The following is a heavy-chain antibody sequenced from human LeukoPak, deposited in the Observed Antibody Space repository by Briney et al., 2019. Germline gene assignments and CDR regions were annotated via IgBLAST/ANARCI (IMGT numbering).Heavy chain of an antibody. Sequence: SETLSLTCAVYGGSFSGYYWSWIRQPPGKGLEWIGEINHSGSTNFNTSLKSRVTMSVDTSKKQFSLKLSSVTAADTAVYYCARDFADILTGYYTFAMDVWGQGTTVTVSS. CDR2: INHSGST. D-gene: IGHD3-9*01. V-gene: IGHV4-34*01. CDR1: GGSFSGYY. CDR3: ARDFADILTGYYTFAMDV. J-gene: IGHJ6*02.